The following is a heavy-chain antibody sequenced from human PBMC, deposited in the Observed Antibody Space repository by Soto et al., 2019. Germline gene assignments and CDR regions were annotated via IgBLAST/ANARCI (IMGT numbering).Heavy chain of an antibody. CDR1: GYSFTIYC. Sequence: GESLKISCNCSGYSFTIYCIGLVLQMPGKGLDWMGIIYPGDSDTRYSPSFQGQVTISADKSISTAYLQWSSLKASDTAMYYCARQKIKVVGADYGMDAWGQGTTVTVSS. D-gene: IGHD1-26*01. J-gene: IGHJ6*02. V-gene: IGHV5-51*01. CDR3: ARQKIKVVGADYGMDA. CDR2: IYPGDSDT.